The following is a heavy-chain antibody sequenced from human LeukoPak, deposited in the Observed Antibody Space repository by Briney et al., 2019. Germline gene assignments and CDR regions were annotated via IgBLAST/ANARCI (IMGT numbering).Heavy chain of an antibody. CDR3: ARAGYYDILTGYYLNMDV. J-gene: IGHJ6*03. V-gene: IGHV3-33*01. D-gene: IGHD3-9*01. Sequence: GRSLRLSCAASGFTFSSYGMHWVRQAPGKGLEWVAVIWYDGSNKYYADSVKGRFTISRDNSKNTLYLQMNSLRAEDTAVYYCARAGYYDILTGYYLNMDVWGKGTTVTVSS. CDR1: GFTFSSYG. CDR2: IWYDGSNK.